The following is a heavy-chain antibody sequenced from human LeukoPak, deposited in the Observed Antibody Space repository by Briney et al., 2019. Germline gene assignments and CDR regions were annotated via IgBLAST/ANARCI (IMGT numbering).Heavy chain of an antibody. CDR3: ARCMVLSQGWCNWFDP. J-gene: IGHJ5*02. V-gene: IGHV3-23*01. Sequence: GGSLRLSCAASGFDLTTYPVTWVRQAPAKGLEWVSSIRIGGGGTYYADSVKGRFTNSRDNSENTLHQQMNNLRVEDTARYFCARCMVLSQGWCNWFDPWGQGTLVTVSS. CDR2: IRIGGGGT. D-gene: IGHD6-13*01. CDR1: GFDLTTYP.